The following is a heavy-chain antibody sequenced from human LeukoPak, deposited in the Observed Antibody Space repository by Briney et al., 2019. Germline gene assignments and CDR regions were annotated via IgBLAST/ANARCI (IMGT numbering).Heavy chain of an antibody. V-gene: IGHV3-23*01. J-gene: IGHJ4*02. CDR2: ISGSGGGT. Sequence: PGGSLRLSCAVSEITLSNYGMSWVRQAPGKGLEWVAGISGSGGGTNYADSVKGRFTISRDNPKNTLYLQMNSLRAEDTAVYSCAKRGVVIRVFLVGYHKEAYYFDSWGQGALVTVSS. D-gene: IGHD3-10*01. CDR3: AKRGVVIRVFLVGYHKEAYYFDS. CDR1: EITLSNYG.